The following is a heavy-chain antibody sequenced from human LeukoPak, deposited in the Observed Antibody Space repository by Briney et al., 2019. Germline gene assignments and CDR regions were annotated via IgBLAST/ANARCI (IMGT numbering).Heavy chain of an antibody. V-gene: IGHV1-8*02. J-gene: IGHJ4*02. CDR1: GYTFTSYG. Sequence: ASVKVSCKASGYTFTSYGISWVRQATGQGLEWMGWMNPNSGNTGYAQKFQGRVTMTRNTSISTAYMELSSLRSEDTAVYYCARGPLTPGGYFDYWGQGTLVTVSS. D-gene: IGHD3-16*01. CDR3: ARGPLTPGGYFDY. CDR2: MNPNSGNT.